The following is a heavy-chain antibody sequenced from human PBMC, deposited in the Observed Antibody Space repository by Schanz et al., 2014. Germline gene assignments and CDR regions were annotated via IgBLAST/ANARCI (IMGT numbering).Heavy chain of an antibody. CDR1: TSIFNHAW. Sequence: EVQLVESGGGFVKPGGSLRLSCAASTSIFNHAWMCWVRQAPGKGLEWLGRIKSKTDDEPTDYAAPVKSRFSISREDSQSTCYLRMNSLKVEDTAMYYCATASSPVREAGAGSSFHLWGHGTLVTVSP. CDR3: ATASSPVREAGAGSSFHL. D-gene: IGHD6-13*01. J-gene: IGHJ5*02. V-gene: IGHV3-15*01. CDR2: IKSKTDDEPT.